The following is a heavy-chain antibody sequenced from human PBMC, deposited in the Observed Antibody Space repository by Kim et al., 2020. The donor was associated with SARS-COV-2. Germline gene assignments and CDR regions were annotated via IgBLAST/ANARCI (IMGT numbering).Heavy chain of an antibody. V-gene: IGHV5-51*01. D-gene: IGHD5-12*01. CDR3: ARLRGYSGYGLFDY. Sequence: SPSFQGQVTISADKSISTAYLQWSSLKASDTAMYYCARLRGYSGYGLFDYWGQGTLVTVSS. J-gene: IGHJ4*02.